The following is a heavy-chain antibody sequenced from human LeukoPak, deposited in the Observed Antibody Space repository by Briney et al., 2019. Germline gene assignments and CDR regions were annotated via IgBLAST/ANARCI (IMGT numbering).Heavy chain of an antibody. V-gene: IGHV1-46*01. CDR2: INPSGGST. CDR1: GYTFISYY. Sequence: ASVKVSCKASGYTFISYYMHWVRQAPGQGLEWMGIINPSGGSTSYAQKFQGRVTMTRDTSTSTVYMELSSLRSEDTAVYYCAREFGLWFGELRYNWFDPWGQGTLFTVSS. J-gene: IGHJ5*02. CDR3: AREFGLWFGELRYNWFDP. D-gene: IGHD3-10*01.